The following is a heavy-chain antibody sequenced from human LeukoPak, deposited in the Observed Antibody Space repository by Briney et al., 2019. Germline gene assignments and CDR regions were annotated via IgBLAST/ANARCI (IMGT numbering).Heavy chain of an antibody. Sequence: GGSLRLSCTASGFTFSSYAMPWVRQAPGKGLEYVSAISSSGGSTYYANSVKGRFTISRDNSKNTLYLQMDSLRAEDMAVCYCARAPYSYGPYYFDYWGQGTLVTVSS. CDR3: ARAPYSYGPYYFDY. D-gene: IGHD5-18*01. V-gene: IGHV3-64*01. J-gene: IGHJ4*02. CDR2: ISSSGGST. CDR1: GFTFSSYA.